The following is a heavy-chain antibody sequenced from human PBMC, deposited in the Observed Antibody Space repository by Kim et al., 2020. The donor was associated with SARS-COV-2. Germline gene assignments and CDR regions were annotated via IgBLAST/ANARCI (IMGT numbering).Heavy chain of an antibody. Sequence: GGSLRLSCTASGFTFGDYAMSWFRQAPGKGLEWVGFIRSKAYGGTTEYAASVKGRFTISRDDSKSIAYLQMNSLKTEDTAVYYCTRDIGWELELSGDYYGMDVWGQGTTVTVSS. J-gene: IGHJ6*02. CDR3: TRDIGWELELSGDYYGMDV. D-gene: IGHD1-7*01. V-gene: IGHV3-49*03. CDR2: IRSKAYGGTT. CDR1: GFTFGDYA.